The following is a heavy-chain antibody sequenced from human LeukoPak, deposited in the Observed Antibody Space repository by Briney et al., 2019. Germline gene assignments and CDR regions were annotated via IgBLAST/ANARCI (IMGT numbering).Heavy chain of an antibody. CDR2: MSYSGSS. J-gene: IGHJ4*02. CDR3: ARMRTGSTEFFDN. V-gene: IGHV4-39*02. Sequence: PSETLSLTCTVAGGSISNRDYFWGWIRQPPGKGLEWIGCMSYSGSSYYDPSLKSRVAISLDTSRNFFSLNLKSVTAADTAVYYCARMRTGSTEFFDNWGQGTLVTVSS. D-gene: IGHD1-7*01. CDR1: GGSISNRDYF.